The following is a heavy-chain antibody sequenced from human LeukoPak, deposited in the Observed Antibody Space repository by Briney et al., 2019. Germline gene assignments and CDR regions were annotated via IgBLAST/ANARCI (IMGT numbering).Heavy chain of an antibody. D-gene: IGHD1-26*01. Sequence: NPGESLKISCKGSGYDFTTYWIGWVRQMPGKGLEWMGIIYPGDSETRYSPTSQGQVTISVDKSISTAYLQWGSLKASDTAMYYCARYIVGATWTYFDSWGQGTLVTVSS. J-gene: IGHJ4*02. CDR2: IYPGDSET. V-gene: IGHV5-51*01. CDR1: GYDFTTYW. CDR3: ARYIVGATWTYFDS.